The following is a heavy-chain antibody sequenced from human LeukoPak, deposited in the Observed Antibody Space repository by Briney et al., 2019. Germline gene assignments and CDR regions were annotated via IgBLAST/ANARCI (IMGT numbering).Heavy chain of an antibody. CDR3: ARRGSVLSGYRT. CDR2: INHSGST. Sequence: PAETLSLTCAVYGGSFSGYYWSWIRQPPGKGLEWIGEINHSGSTNYNSSLKSRVTISVDTSKSHFSLKLSSVTAADTAVYYCARRGSVLSGYRTWGQGTLVTVSS. J-gene: IGHJ5*02. V-gene: IGHV4-34*01. D-gene: IGHD3-22*01. CDR1: GGSFSGYY.